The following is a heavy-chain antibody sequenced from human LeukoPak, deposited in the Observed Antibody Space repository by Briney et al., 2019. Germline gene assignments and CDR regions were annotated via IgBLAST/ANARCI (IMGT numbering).Heavy chain of an antibody. CDR3: ARWGHSSGWYSTFDF. J-gene: IGHJ3*01. CDR1: GGSFSGYY. Sequence: PSETLSLTCAVYGGSFSGYYWSWIRQPPGKGLEWIGEINHSGSTNYNPSLRSRVTISLDTSKNQFSLNLNSVTAAHTAVYYCARWGHSSGWYSTFDFWGQGTMVTVSS. V-gene: IGHV4-34*01. CDR2: INHSGST. D-gene: IGHD6-19*01.